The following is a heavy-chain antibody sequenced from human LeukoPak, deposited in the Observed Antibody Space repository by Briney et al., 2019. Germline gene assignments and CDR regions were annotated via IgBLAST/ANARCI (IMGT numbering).Heavy chain of an antibody. CDR3: ARLMLYYYDSSGEDAFDI. Sequence: GESLKISCQGSGYSFTSYWIAWVRQMPGKGLEWMGIIYPGDSDTRYSPSFQGQVTISADKSISTAYLQWSSLKASDTAMYYCARLMLYYYDSSGEDAFDIWGQGTMVTVSS. D-gene: IGHD3-22*01. J-gene: IGHJ3*02. V-gene: IGHV5-51*01. CDR1: GYSFTSYW. CDR2: IYPGDSDT.